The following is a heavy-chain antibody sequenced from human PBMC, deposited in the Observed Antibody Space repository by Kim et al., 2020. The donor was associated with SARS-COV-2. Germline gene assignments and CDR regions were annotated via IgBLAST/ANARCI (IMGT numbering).Heavy chain of an antibody. D-gene: IGHD6-13*01. CDR1: GFTFGDYA. J-gene: IGHJ6*02. V-gene: IGHV3-9*01. CDR2: ISWNSGSI. CDR3: AKALSSSWGMDV. Sequence: GGSLRLSCAASGFTFGDYAMHWVRQAPGKGLEWVSGISWNSGSIGYADSVKGRFTISRDNAKNSLYLQMNSLRAEDTALYYCAKALSSSWGMDVWGQGTTVTVSS.